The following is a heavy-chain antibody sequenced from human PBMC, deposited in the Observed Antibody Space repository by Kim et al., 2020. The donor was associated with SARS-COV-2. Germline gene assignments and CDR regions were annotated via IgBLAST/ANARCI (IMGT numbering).Heavy chain of an antibody. D-gene: IGHD3-22*01. CDR2: IIPILGIA. J-gene: IGHJ3*02. CDR3: ARVRYYDSSGYAFDI. Sequence: SVKVSCKASGGTFSSYAISWVRQAPGQGLEWMGRIIPILGIANYAQKFQGRVTITADKSTSTAYMELSSLRSEDTAVYYCARVRYYDSSGYAFDIWGQGTMVTVSS. V-gene: IGHV1-69*04. CDR1: GGTFSSYA.